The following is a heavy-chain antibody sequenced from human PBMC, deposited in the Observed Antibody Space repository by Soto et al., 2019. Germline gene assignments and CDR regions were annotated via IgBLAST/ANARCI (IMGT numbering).Heavy chain of an antibody. CDR3: ATLFGVVIMGGMDV. J-gene: IGHJ6*02. Sequence: GASVKVSCKASGYTFTGYYMHWVRQAPGQGLEWMGWINPNSGGTNYAQKFQGRVTMTRDTSISTAYMELSRLRSDDTAVYYCATLFGVVIMGGMDVWGQGTTVTVSS. V-gene: IGHV1-2*02. D-gene: IGHD3-3*01. CDR1: GYTFTGYY. CDR2: INPNSGGT.